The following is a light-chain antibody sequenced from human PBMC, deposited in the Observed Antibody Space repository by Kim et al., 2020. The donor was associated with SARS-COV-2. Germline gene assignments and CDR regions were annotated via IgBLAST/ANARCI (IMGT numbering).Light chain of an antibody. J-gene: IGKJ4*01. V-gene: IGKV3-15*01. CDR2: AAS. Sequence: EIVMTQSPTTLSVSPGERATLSCRASQSVSSNLAWYQQKPGQPPRLLIYAASTRATGIPARFSGSGSGTEFTLTISSLLSEDFAVYYCQQYNTWLTFGGGTKVDIK. CDR3: QQYNTWLT. CDR1: QSVSSN.